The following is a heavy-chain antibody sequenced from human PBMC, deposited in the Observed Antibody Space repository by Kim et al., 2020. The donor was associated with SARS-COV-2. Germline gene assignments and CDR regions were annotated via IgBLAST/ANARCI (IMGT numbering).Heavy chain of an antibody. V-gene: IGHV3-30*04. CDR3: ARRGGYNLGYYFDY. CDR1: GFTFSSYA. D-gene: IGHD5-12*01. J-gene: IGHJ4*02. CDR2: ISYDGSNK. Sequence: GGSLRLSCAASGFTFSSYAMHWDRQAPGKGLEWVAVISYDGSNKYYADSVKGRFTISRDNYKNTLYLQMNSLRAEDTAVYYCARRGGYNLGYYFDYWGQG.